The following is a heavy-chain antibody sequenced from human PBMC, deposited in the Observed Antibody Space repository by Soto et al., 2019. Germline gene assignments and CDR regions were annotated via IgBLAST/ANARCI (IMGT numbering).Heavy chain of an antibody. D-gene: IGHD2-21*01. V-gene: IGHV4-61*03. CDR2: FPYGGSS. J-gene: IGHJ4*02. Sequence: QVQLQESGPGLVKPSETLSLTCTVSGDSVTSGSHPWSWIRQPPGKGLEGVGQFPYGGSSNYNPSLVSRLNISFDTSTNHFSLTLAAVTAADTAVDYCATVDAGGGGRGQWGQGTLVTVSS. CDR3: ATVDAGGGGRGQ. CDR1: GDSVTSGSHP.